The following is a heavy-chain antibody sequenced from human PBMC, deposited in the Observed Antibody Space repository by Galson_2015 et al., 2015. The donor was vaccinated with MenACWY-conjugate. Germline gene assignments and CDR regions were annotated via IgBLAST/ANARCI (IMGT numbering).Heavy chain of an antibody. D-gene: IGHD5/OR15-5a*01. CDR3: ARGTLSGVYYYFDS. CDR2: INSDGTTT. Sequence: SLRLSCAASGLSFSNYWMHWVRRAPGKGLVWVSRINSDGTTTNYADSVKGRFTISRDNAKNTLYLQMNSLRAEDTAVYYCARGTLSGVYYYFDSWGQGTLVTVSS. V-gene: IGHV3-74*01. CDR1: GLSFSNYW. J-gene: IGHJ4*02.